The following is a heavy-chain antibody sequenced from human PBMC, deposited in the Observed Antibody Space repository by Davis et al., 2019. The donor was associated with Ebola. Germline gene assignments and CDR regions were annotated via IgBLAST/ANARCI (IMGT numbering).Heavy chain of an antibody. J-gene: IGHJ4*02. D-gene: IGHD6-19*01. CDR3: ARLGYSSGWTPDYFDY. V-gene: IGHV4-59*08. Sequence: SETLSLTCTVSGGSISSYYWSWIRQPPGNLLQFIGYIYYSVSINYNPSLKSRVTISVDTSKNQFSLKLSSVTAADTAVYYCARLGYSSGWTPDYFDYWGQGTLVTVSS. CDR2: IYYSVSI. CDR1: GGSISSYY.